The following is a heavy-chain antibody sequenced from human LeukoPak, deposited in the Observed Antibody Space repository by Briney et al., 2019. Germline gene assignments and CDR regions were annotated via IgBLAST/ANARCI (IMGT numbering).Heavy chain of an antibody. Sequence: GGSLRLSCAASGFIFSSYAMSWVRQAPGKGLEWVSTISGSGGSTYYADSVKGRFTISRDNSKNTLYLQMNSLRAENTAVYYCAKDHSPFDYWGQGTLVTVSS. CDR1: GFIFSSYA. CDR2: ISGSGGST. D-gene: IGHD6-13*01. V-gene: IGHV3-23*01. J-gene: IGHJ4*02. CDR3: AKDHSPFDY.